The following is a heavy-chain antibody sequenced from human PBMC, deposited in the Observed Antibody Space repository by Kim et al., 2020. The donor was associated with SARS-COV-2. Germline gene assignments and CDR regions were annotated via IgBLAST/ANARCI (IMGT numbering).Heavy chain of an antibody. J-gene: IGHJ4*02. V-gene: IGHV3-30*14. D-gene: IGHD3-10*01. Sequence: GGSLRLSCATSGFNFSAYAMYWVRQGPGKGLEWMALISYDGSKQNYVDSVRGRFTISRDNSKNTLFLQVNSVRIEDTAVYYCARIHHSGSYGDYWGQGALVTVPS. CDR3: ARIHHSGSYGDY. CDR2: ISYDGSKQ. CDR1: GFNFSAYA.